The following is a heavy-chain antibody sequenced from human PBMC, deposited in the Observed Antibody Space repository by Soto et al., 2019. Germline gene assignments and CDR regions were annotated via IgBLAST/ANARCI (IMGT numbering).Heavy chain of an antibody. Sequence: QVQLVQSGAEVKKPGSSVKVSCKASGGTFSSYAISWVRQAPGQGLEWLGGIIPIFGTANYAQQFQGRVTVTADQSTSIAYMWLSSLRSTDTAVYYCAIGSSSSLKSGHMDVWGQGTTVTVSS. J-gene: IGHJ6*02. CDR2: IIPIFGTA. CDR1: GGTFSSYA. CDR3: AIGSSSSLKSGHMDV. V-gene: IGHV1-69*01. D-gene: IGHD6-13*01.